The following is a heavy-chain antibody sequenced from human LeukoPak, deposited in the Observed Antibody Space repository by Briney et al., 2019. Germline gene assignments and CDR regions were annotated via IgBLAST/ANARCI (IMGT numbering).Heavy chain of an antibody. J-gene: IGHJ4*02. D-gene: IGHD6-13*01. CDR2: ISQSSGI. V-gene: IGHV3-23*01. Sequence: GGSLRLSCAASGFSFTIYAMSWVRQAPGKGLEWVSSISQSSGIYYSDSVKGRFTISSDNSKNTLFLQMTSLRDEATAIYYCAKDRSGYGSSYDFDYWGKGTLVTVSS. CDR1: GFSFTIYA. CDR3: AKDRSGYGSSYDFDY.